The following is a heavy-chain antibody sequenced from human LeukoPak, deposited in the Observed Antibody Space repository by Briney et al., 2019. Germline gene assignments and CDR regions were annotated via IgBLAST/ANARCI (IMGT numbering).Heavy chain of an antibody. CDR3: AKDYFLGPEVHFDY. CDR1: GFIFSNYW. D-gene: IGHD1-14*01. J-gene: IGHJ4*02. CDR2: IKFDGSEK. Sequence: GSLRLSCETSGFIFSNYWMSWVRQAPGKGLEWVANIKFDGSEKFYVDSVKGRFTISRDNSKNTLYLQMNSLRAEDTAVYYCAKDYFLGPEVHFDYWGQGTLVTVSS. V-gene: IGHV3-7*03.